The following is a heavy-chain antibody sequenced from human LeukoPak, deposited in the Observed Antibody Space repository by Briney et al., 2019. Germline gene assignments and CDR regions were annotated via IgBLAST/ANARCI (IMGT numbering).Heavy chain of an antibody. CDR1: GGSISSCGYY. J-gene: IGHJ5*02. D-gene: IGHD6-13*01. CDR3: ARGRAAAGIFYWFDP. Sequence: PSETLSLTCSVSGGSISSCGYYWSWIRQHPGTGLEWIGYSYYSGNTYYNPPLKSRVIISVDTSQNQFSLKLNSVTAADTAVYYCARGRAAAGIFYWFDPWGQGTLVTVSS. CDR2: SYYSGNT. V-gene: IGHV4-31*03.